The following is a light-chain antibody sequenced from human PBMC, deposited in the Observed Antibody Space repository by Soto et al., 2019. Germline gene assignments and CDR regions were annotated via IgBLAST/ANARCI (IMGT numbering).Light chain of an antibody. CDR2: DAS. CDR1: QSVSSY. V-gene: IGKV3-11*01. Sequence: EIVLTQSPATLYLSPGERATLSCRASQSVSSYLAWYQQKPGQAPRLLIYDASNRATGIPARFSGSGSGTDFTLTISSLEPEDFVVYYCQQRSNWPRGTFGQGTKLEIK. CDR3: QQRSNWPRGT. J-gene: IGKJ2*02.